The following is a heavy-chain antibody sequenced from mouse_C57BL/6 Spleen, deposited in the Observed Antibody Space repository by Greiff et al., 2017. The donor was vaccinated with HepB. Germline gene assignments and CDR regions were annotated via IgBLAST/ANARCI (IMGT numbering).Heavy chain of an antibody. V-gene: IGHV5-6*01. D-gene: IGHD1-1*01. Sequence: VQLKESGGDLVKPGGSLKLSCAASGFTFSSYSMSWVRQTPDKRLEWVATISSGGSYTYYPDSVKGRFTISRDNAKNTLYLQMSSLKTEDTAMYYCASLFPLITTVVPYAMDYWGQGTSVTVSS. CDR3: ASLFPLITTVVPYAMDY. CDR1: GFTFSSYS. J-gene: IGHJ4*01. CDR2: ISSGGSYT.